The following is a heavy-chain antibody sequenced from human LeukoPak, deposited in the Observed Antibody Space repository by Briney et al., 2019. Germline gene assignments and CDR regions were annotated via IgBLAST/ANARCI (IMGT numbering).Heavy chain of an antibody. V-gene: IGHV3-30-3*01. CDR2: ISYDGSNK. CDR3: ARGANCYYYGMDV. Sequence: GGSLRLSCAASGFTFSSYAMHWVRQAPGKGLEWVAVISYDGSNKYYADSVKGRFTISRDNSKNTPYLQMNSLRAEDTAVYYCARGANCYYYGMDVWGQGTTVTVSS. J-gene: IGHJ6*02. CDR1: GFTFSSYA.